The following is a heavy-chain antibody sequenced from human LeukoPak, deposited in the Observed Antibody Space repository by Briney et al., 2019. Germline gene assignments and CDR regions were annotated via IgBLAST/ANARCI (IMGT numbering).Heavy chain of an antibody. CDR3: AKDGYPGYSMDV. J-gene: IGHJ6*02. V-gene: IGHV3-30*18. Sequence: GRSLRLSCAASGFTFSSYGMHWVRQAPGKGLEWVAVISYDGSNKYYADSVKGRFTISRDNSKNTLYLQMNSLRAEDTAVYYCAKDGYPGYSMDVRGQGTTVTVSS. CDR2: ISYDGSNK. D-gene: IGHD5-18*01. CDR1: GFTFSSYG.